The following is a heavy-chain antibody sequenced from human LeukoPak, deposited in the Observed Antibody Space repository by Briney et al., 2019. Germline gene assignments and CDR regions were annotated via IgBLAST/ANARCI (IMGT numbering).Heavy chain of an antibody. J-gene: IGHJ4*02. D-gene: IGHD3-10*01. CDR2: IRYDGSNN. Sequence: PGGSLRLSCATSGFIFSNYGMHWVRQAPGKGLEWVAFIRYDGSNNYYADSVKGRFTISRDNSKTTLYLQMNSLRAEDTAVYYCAKDSERNYYGSGSYYPTQFDYWGQGTLVTVSS. V-gene: IGHV3-30*02. CDR3: AKDSERNYYGSGSYYPTQFDY. CDR1: GFIFSNYG.